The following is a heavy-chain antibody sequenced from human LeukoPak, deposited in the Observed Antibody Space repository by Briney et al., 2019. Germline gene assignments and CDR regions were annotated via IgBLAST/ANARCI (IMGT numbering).Heavy chain of an antibody. J-gene: IGHJ6*02. Sequence: ASVKVSCKASGDTFTSSAINGVRQATGQGGEWMGWMNPNSGNTGYAQKFQGRSTMTRNTSISTAYMELSSLRSEDTAVYYCAREKVVVPAANYYYYYGMDVWGQGTTVPVSS. CDR3: AREKVVVPAANYYYYYGMDV. D-gene: IGHD2-2*01. CDR2: MNPNSGNT. CDR1: GDTFTSSA. V-gene: IGHV1-8*01.